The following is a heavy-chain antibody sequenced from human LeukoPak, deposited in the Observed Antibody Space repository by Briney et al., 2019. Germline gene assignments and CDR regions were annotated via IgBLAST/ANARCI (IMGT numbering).Heavy chain of an antibody. J-gene: IGHJ6*03. CDR1: GGSLSSFY. D-gene: IGHD2-2*01. CDR2: IYHGGTT. Sequence: PSETLSLTCAVSGGSLSSFYWSWIRQPPGKGLEWIGYIYHGGTTMYNPALKSRVTVSVDTSKNQFSLRLTSVTAADTAVYYCALGSVPATYYYYYMDVWGKGTTVTVSS. CDR3: ALGSVPATYYYYYMDV. V-gene: IGHV4-59*01.